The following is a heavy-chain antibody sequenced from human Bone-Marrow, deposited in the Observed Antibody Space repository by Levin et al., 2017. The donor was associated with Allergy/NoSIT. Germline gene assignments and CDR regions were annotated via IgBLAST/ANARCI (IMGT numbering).Heavy chain of an antibody. CDR3: ARRSRSCSGGSCRPLDY. Sequence: SQTLSLTCSVYGGSFSGYYWSWVRQPPGQGLEWIGEINDSGRTDNNPSLKSRATMPLDTSKNQLSLKLTSLTAADRAVYYCARRSRSCSGGSCRPLDYWGQGTLVTVSS. CDR1: GGSFSGYY. V-gene: IGHV4-34*04. J-gene: IGHJ4*02. CDR2: INDSGRT. D-gene: IGHD2-15*01.